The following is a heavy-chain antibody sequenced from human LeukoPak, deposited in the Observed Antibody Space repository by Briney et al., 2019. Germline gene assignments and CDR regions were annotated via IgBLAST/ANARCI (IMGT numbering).Heavy chain of an antibody. CDR1: GFSLSGYW. CDR2: LHADGNEK. J-gene: IGHJ4*02. D-gene: IGHD5-12*01. Sequence: GGSLRLSCAASGFSLSGYWMSWVRQAPGKGLEWVARLHADGNEKNFVGSVQGRFAVSRDNAKNSLYLQMNSLRVEDTAVYYCARGGYSFDYLGQGTLVTVSS. CDR3: ARGGYSFDY. V-gene: IGHV3-7*01.